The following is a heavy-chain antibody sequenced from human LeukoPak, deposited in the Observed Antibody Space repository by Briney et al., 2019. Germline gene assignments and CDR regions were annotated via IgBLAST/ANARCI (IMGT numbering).Heavy chain of an antibody. D-gene: IGHD3-16*01. J-gene: IGHJ4*02. Sequence: GGSLRLSCAASGFTFSSNYMNWLRQAPGKGLERVSIIYSGGSKYYADSVKGRFTISRDNSKNTLYLQMNSLRVEDTAVYYCARTDYSHFDYWGQGPLVAVSS. CDR3: ARTDYSHFDY. CDR2: IYSGGSK. V-gene: IGHV3-66*02. CDR1: GFTFSSNY.